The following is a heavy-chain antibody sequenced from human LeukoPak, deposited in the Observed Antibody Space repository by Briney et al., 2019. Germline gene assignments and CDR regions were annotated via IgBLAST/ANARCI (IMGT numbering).Heavy chain of an antibody. CDR3: ARGVERAALVPPYYFDF. CDR2: INHSGST. CDR1: GGSFSGYY. Sequence: SETLSLTCAVYGGSFSGYYWSWIRQPPGKGLEWIGEINHSGSTNYNPSLKSRLTMSVGASRNQFSLTLTSVTAADTAVYYCARGVERAALVPPYYFDFWGQRSLVTVSS. J-gene: IGHJ4*02. V-gene: IGHV4-34*01. D-gene: IGHD5-18*01.